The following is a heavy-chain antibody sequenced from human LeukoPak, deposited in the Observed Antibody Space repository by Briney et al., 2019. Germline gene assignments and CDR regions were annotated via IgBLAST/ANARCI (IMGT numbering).Heavy chain of an antibody. CDR1: GFIFSDFV. CDR2: ISYDVANT. CDR3: ASDTNLNDLLDF. J-gene: IGHJ4*02. D-gene: IGHD1-1*01. V-gene: IGHV3-30-3*01. Sequence: GGSLSLSCGVSGFIFSDFVFHWVRHAPGKGLEWVALISYDVANTDYSDSVQGRFTISRDNSKKMVFLQMTSLAAEDSAMYFCASDTNLNDLLDFWGQGTLVTVSS.